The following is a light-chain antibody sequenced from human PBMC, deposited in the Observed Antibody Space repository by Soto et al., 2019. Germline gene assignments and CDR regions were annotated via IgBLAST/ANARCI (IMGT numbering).Light chain of an antibody. Sequence: DIQMTQSPASLSASVGDRVTSTCLASQYISDFLNWYQQKPGKAPVILIYAASTLQSGVPSRFTGSRSETNFTLIISSLQPEDFATYYCQQSYTTPLTFGGGTKVDIK. J-gene: IGKJ4*01. CDR1: QYISDF. CDR2: AAS. V-gene: IGKV1-39*01. CDR3: QQSYTTPLT.